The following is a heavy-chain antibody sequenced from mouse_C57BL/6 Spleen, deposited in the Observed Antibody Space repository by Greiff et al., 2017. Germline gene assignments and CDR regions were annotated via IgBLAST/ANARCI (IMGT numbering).Heavy chain of an antibody. J-gene: IGHJ2*01. V-gene: IGHV1-4*01. CDR2: INPSSGYT. CDR1: GYTFTSYS. Sequence: QVQLQQSGAELARPGASVKMSCKASGYTFTSYSMHWVKQRPGQGLEWIGYINPSSGYTKYNQKFKDKATLTADKSSSTAYMQLSSLTSEDSAVYYCANSLYDYPFDYWGQGTTLTVSS. D-gene: IGHD2-4*01. CDR3: ANSLYDYPFDY.